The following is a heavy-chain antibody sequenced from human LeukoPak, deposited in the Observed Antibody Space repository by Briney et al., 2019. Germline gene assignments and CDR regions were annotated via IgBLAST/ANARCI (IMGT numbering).Heavy chain of an antibody. CDR1: EYTFSDYT. CDR2: ISSGGSVM. Sequence: GGSLRLSCGASEYTFSDYTMNWVRQAPGKGPEWISYISSGGSVMHYADSVKGRFTISRDNVENSPYLQMNSLRVEDTAVYYCTRDLEYWGQGVLVTVSS. V-gene: IGHV3-48*01. CDR3: TRDLEY. J-gene: IGHJ4*02.